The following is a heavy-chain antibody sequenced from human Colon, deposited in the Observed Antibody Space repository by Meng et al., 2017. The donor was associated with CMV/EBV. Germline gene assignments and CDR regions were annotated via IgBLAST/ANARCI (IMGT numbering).Heavy chain of an antibody. D-gene: IGHD6-19*01. CDR2: ILSNGQT. V-gene: IGHV3-21*01. CDR3: ARDTVAGTFPDY. J-gene: IGHJ4*02. Sequence: GGSLRLSCVASGFTFSSYGMNWVRQAPGKGLEWVSSILSNGQTYYVDSLKGRFTISRDNAQNSLYLEMHSLRVEDTAIYYCARDTVAGTFPDYWGQGTLVTVSS. CDR1: GFTFSSYG.